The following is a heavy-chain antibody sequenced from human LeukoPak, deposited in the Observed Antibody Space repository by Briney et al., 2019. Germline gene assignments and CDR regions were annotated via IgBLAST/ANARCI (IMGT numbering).Heavy chain of an antibody. D-gene: IGHD4-11*01. J-gene: IGHJ4*02. CDR2: ISESGDSK. CDR1: GFTFSDYY. Sequence: PGGSLRLSCAASGFTFSDYYMNWIRQAPGKGLEWVSYISESGDSKFYADSVKGRFTISRDNAKNSLYLQMNSLRAEDTAVYYCARRTYSNYFFDYWGQGTLVTVSS. CDR3: ARRTYSNYFFDY. V-gene: IGHV3-11*01.